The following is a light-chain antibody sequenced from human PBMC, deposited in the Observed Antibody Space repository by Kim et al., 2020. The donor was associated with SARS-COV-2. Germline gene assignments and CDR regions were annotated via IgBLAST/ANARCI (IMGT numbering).Light chain of an antibody. J-gene: IGKJ4*01. V-gene: IGKV3-20*01. CDR3: QQYGSSPLT. Sequence: SPGERATPSCRASQSVRNSYLAWYQQKPGQAPRLLIYGASSRATGIPDRFSGSGSGTDFTFSISRLEPEDFAVYYCQQYGSSPLTFGGGTKVEIK. CDR1: QSVRNSY. CDR2: GAS.